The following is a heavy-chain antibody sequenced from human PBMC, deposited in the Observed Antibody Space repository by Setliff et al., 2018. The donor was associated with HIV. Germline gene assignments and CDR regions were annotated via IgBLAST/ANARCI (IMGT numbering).Heavy chain of an antibody. CDR3: ARSRLHYYDSSGYYPSYFDY. D-gene: IGHD3-22*01. CDR1: GGSFSDYY. J-gene: IGHJ4*02. Sequence: PSETLSLTCTVSGGSFSDYYRSWIRQPPGKGLDWIGYIYTSGSTNYNPSLKSRVTVSVDTSKNQFSLKLSSATAADTAVYYCARSRLHYYDSSGYYPSYFDYWGQGTLVTVSS. CDR2: IYTSGST. V-gene: IGHV4-4*09.